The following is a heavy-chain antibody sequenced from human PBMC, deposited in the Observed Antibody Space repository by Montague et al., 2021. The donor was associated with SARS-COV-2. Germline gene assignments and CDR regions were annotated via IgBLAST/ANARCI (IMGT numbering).Heavy chain of an antibody. CDR1: GDSVSSNSAA. V-gene: IGHV6-1*01. CDR3: ARGLWFGESLNRYYYYGMDV. J-gene: IGHJ6*02. CDR2: TYYRSKWYN. D-gene: IGHD3-10*01. Sequence: CAISGDSVSSNSAAWNWIRQSPSRGLEWLGRTYYRSKWYNDYAVSVKSRITINPDTSKNQFSLQLNSVTPEDTAVYYCARGLWFGESLNRYYYYGMDVWGQGTTVTVSS.